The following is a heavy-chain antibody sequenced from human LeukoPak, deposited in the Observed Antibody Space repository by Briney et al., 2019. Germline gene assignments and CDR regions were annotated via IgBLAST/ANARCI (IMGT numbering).Heavy chain of an antibody. J-gene: IGHJ4*02. D-gene: IGHD3-16*02. CDR1: GFTFSSYA. CDR3: AREDYDYVWGSYSFGY. V-gene: IGHV3-33*08. CDR2: IWYDGSNK. Sequence: PGGSLRLSCAASGFTFSSYAMHWVRQAPGKGLEWVAVIWYDGSNKYYADSVKGRFTISRDNSKNTLYLQMNSLRAEDTAVYYCAREDYDYVWGSYSFGYWGQGTLVTVSS.